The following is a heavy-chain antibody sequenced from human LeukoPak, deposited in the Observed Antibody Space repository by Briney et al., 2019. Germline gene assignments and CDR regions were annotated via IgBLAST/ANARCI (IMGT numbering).Heavy chain of an antibody. CDR2: IRHSGST. CDR3: ARGGFGGVVSLLDY. CDR1: GGAVSSGGFH. J-gene: IGHJ4*02. V-gene: IGHV4-61*08. Sequence: SETLSLTCTVSGGAVSSGGFHWSWIRQPPGKGLEWIGFIRHSGSTTYNPSLESRVTISMSTSKKEFSLELTSVTAADTAVYYCARGGFGGVVSLLDYWGQGTLVIVSS. D-gene: IGHD3-16*01.